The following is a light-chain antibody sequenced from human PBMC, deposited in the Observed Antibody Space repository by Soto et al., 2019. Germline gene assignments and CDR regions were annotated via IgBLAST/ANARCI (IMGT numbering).Light chain of an antibody. CDR3: QSYDSSLSGSVV. Sequence: QSVLTQPPSVSGAPGQRVTISCTGSSSNIGAGYDVHWYQQLPGTAPKLLIYGNSNRPSGVPDRFSGSKSGPSASLAITGVQAEDEADYYCQSYDSSLSGSVVFGGGTKLTVL. CDR2: GNS. V-gene: IGLV1-40*01. J-gene: IGLJ2*01. CDR1: SSNIGAGYD.